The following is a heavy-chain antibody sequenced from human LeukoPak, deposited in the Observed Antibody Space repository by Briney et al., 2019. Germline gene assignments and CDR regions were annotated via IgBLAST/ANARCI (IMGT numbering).Heavy chain of an antibody. Sequence: SQTLSLTCTVSGGSINSGAHYWSWNRQPPGKGLEWIGYIYYSGSTYYNPSLKSRVTISVDTSKNQFSLKLRSVTAADTAVFYCARSDAPYYEGEVYFDYWGQGTLVTVSS. D-gene: IGHD3-22*01. V-gene: IGHV4-30-4*01. J-gene: IGHJ4*02. CDR2: IYYSGST. CDR3: ARSDAPYYEGEVYFDY. CDR1: GGSINSGAHY.